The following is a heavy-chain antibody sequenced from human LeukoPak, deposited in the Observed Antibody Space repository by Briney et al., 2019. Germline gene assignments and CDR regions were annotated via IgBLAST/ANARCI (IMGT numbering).Heavy chain of an antibody. Sequence: SQTLSLTCTVSGGSISSGGYYWSWICQHPGKGLEWIGYIYYSGSTYYNPSLKSRVTISVDTSKNQFSLKLSSVTAADTAVYYCARGGYYDSSGQGVDYWGQGTLVTVSS. D-gene: IGHD3-22*01. CDR1: GGSISSGGYY. CDR2: IYYSGST. CDR3: ARGGYYDSSGQGVDY. J-gene: IGHJ4*02. V-gene: IGHV4-31*03.